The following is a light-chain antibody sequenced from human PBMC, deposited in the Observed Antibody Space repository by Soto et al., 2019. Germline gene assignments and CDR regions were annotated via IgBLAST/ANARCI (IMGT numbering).Light chain of an antibody. CDR1: QSVLYSSNNRNY. V-gene: IGKV4-1*01. Sequence: DIMMTQSPDSLSVSLGERATINCKSRQSVLYSSNNRNYLAWYQQKPRQPPKLLIYWASTRESGVPSRFSGSGSGTDLTITISSLQAEDMEVYYCQQYYDSPWTFGQGTKVDIK. J-gene: IGKJ1*01. CDR2: WAS. CDR3: QQYYDSPWT.